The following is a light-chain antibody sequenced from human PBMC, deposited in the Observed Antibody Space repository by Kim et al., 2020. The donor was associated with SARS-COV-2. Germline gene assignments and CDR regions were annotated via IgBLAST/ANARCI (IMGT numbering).Light chain of an antibody. V-gene: IGLV3-1*01. J-gene: IGLJ2*01. CDR3: QAWDSSTAVV. CDR1: KLGDKY. Sequence: SYELTQPPSVSVSPGQTASITCSGAKLGDKYACWYQQKPGQSPVLVIYQDSKRPSGLPERFSGSNSGNTATLTISGTQAMDEADYYCQAWDSSTAVVFARGTQLTVL. CDR2: QDS.